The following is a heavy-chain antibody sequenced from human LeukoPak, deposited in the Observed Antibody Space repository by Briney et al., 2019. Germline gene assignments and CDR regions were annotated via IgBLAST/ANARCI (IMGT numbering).Heavy chain of an antibody. J-gene: IGHJ5*02. CDR3: ARDGEGTAGWFDP. CDR2: INPSGGST. V-gene: IGHV1-46*01. Sequence: ASVKVSCKASGYTFTSYYMHWVRQAPGQGLEWMGIINPSGGSTSYAQKFLGRVTMTRDTSTSTVYMELSSLRSEDTAVYYCARDGEGTAGWFDPWGQGTLVTVSS. CDR1: GYTFTSYY. D-gene: IGHD1-1*01.